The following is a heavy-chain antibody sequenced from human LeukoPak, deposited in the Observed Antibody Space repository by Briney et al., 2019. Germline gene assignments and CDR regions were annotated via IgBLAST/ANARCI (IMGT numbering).Heavy chain of an antibody. J-gene: IGHJ3*02. CDR3: ARPSPDYVWGSYRRPVDI. Sequence: KPSETLSLTCTVSGGSISMSTYSWGWIRQPPGRGLEWIGSIYYSGSTYSNPSLKSRVTISVDTSKNQFSLKLSSVTAADTAVYYCARPSPDYVWGSYRRPVDIWGQGTMVTVSS. CDR2: IYYSGST. V-gene: IGHV4-39*01. CDR1: GGSISMSTYS. D-gene: IGHD3-16*02.